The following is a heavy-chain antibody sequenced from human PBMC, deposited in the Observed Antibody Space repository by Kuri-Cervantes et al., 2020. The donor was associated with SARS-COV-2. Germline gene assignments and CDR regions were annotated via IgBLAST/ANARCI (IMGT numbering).Heavy chain of an antibody. CDR1: GGSISSTNYY. D-gene: IGHD3-9*01. V-gene: IGHV4-61*09. J-gene: IGHJ5*02. CDR2: IYTSGST. CDR3: ARVDCDILTGLLSGPRWFDP. Sequence: SETLSLTCTVSGGSISSTNYYWNWIRQPAGKGLEWIGYIYTSGSTNYNPSLKSRVTISVDTSKNQFSLKLSSVTAADTAVYYCARVDCDILTGLLSGPRWFDPWGQGTLVTVSS.